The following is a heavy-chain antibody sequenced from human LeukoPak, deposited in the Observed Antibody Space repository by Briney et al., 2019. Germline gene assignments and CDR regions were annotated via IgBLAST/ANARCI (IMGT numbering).Heavy chain of an antibody. D-gene: IGHD3-22*01. CDR3: ASAISHYYYDSQGEAFDI. J-gene: IGHJ3*02. CDR2: ISGSGGST. CDR1: GFTFSSYA. Sequence: QPGGSLRLSCAASGFTFSSYAMSWVRQAPGKGLEWVSAISGSGGSTYYADSVKGRFTISRDNAKNSLYLQMNSLRAEDTAVYYCASAISHYYYDSQGEAFDIWGQGTMVTVSS. V-gene: IGHV3-23*01.